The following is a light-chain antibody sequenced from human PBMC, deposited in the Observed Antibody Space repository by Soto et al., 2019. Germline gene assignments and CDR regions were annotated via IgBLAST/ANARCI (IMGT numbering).Light chain of an antibody. CDR2: GAT. Sequence: ELVLTQSPGTLSLSPGERVAVSCRASQILNRNYFAWYQQKPGQAPRLLIYGATIRAADIPERFSGSGSGTDFTLTISRLEPEDFAMYYCQLYDSSPVGYTFGRGTKLEMK. CDR1: QILNRNY. CDR3: QLYDSSPVGYT. J-gene: IGKJ2*01. V-gene: IGKV3-20*01.